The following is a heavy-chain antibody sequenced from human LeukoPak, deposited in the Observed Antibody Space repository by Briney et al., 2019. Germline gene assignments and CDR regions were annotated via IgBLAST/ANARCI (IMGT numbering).Heavy chain of an antibody. CDR2: IRYDGSNK. J-gene: IGHJ4*02. V-gene: IGHV3-30*02. CDR3: AKDEIAALDY. CDR1: GFTFSSYG. Sequence: GGSLRLSCAASGFTFSSYGMHWARQAPGKGLEWVAFIRYDGSNKYYADSVKGRFTISRDNSKNTLYLQMNSLRAEDTAVYYCAKDEIAALDYWGQGTLVTVSS. D-gene: IGHD6-13*01.